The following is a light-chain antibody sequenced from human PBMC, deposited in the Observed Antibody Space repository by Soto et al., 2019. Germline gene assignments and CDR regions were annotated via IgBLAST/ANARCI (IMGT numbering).Light chain of an antibody. CDR1: QTISSW. J-gene: IGKJ1*01. CDR2: KAS. CDR3: QHYNSYSEA. Sequence: DIQMTQSPSTLSGSVGDRVTITCRASQTISSWLAWYQQKPGKAPSLLIYKASTLKSGVPSRFSGSGSGTEFTLTISSLQPDDFATYSCQHYNSYSEAFGQGTKAELK. V-gene: IGKV1-5*03.